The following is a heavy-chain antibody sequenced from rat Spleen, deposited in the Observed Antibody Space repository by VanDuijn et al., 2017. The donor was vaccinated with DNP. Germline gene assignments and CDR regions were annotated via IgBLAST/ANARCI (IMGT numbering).Heavy chain of an antibody. CDR3: ARLDYGFDY. Sequence: EVQLVESGAGLVRPGRSLKLSCAASGITFSDYHMAWVRQTPKKGLEWVATIVYDGSSTYYGGSVKGRFTISRDNAESTLYLQMNSLRSEDTATYYCARLDYGFDYWGQGVMVTVSS. D-gene: IGHD1-11*01. CDR2: IVYDGSST. V-gene: IGHV5-7*01. J-gene: IGHJ2*01. CDR1: GITFSDYH.